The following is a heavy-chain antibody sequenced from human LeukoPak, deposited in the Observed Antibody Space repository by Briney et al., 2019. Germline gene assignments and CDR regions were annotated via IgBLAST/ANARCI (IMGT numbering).Heavy chain of an antibody. CDR1: GFTFSSYS. D-gene: IGHD1-7*01. V-gene: IGHV3-21*01. CDR3: ARDDDWNYEDY. Sequence: TGGSLRLSCAASGFTFSSYSMNWVRQAPGKGLEWVSSISSSSSYIYYADSVRGRFTISRDNAKNSLYLQMNSLRAEDTAVYYCARDDDWNYEDYWGQGTLVTVSS. J-gene: IGHJ4*02. CDR2: ISSSSSYI.